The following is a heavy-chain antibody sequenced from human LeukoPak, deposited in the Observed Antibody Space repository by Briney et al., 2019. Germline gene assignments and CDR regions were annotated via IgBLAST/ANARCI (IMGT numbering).Heavy chain of an antibody. CDR1: GYTFTEHY. V-gene: IGHV1-2*02. D-gene: IGHD2-8*01. J-gene: IGHJ4*02. Sequence: GASVKVSCKASGYTFTEHYIHWMRQAPGRGLEWVGWINPNTGGTEFAQNVQGRVTMTRDTSINTVYMELNRLTSDDTAVFYCAREAADSSVCDFWGQGSLVTVSS. CDR3: AREAADSSVCDF. CDR2: INPNTGGT.